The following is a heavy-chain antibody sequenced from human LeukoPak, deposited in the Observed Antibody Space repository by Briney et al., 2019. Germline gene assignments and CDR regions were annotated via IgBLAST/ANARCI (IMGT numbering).Heavy chain of an antibody. J-gene: IGHJ5*02. CDR2: INPNSGGT. CDR3: AREHFDWLSVSKINCFDP. CDR1: GYTFTGYY. V-gene: IGHV1-2*02. Sequence: GASVKVSCKASGYTFTGYYMHWVRQAPGQGLEWMGWINPNSGGTNYAQKFQDRVTMTRDTSTSTVYMELSSLRSEDTAVYYCAREHFDWLSVSKINCFDPWGQGTLVTVSS. D-gene: IGHD3-9*01.